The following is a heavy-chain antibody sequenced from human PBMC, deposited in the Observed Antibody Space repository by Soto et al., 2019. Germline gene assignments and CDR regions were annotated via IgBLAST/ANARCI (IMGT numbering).Heavy chain of an antibody. J-gene: IGHJ4*02. CDR1: GFTFSSYG. Sequence: PGGSLRLSCAASGFTFSSYGMHWVRQAPGKGLEWVAVISYDGSNKYYADSVKGRFTISRDNSKNTLYLQMNSLRAEDTAVYYCAKTLSYSLEYDFWSGYSTREDYWGQGTLVTVSS. CDR2: ISYDGSNK. D-gene: IGHD3-3*01. V-gene: IGHV3-30*18. CDR3: AKTLSYSLEYDFWSGYSTREDY.